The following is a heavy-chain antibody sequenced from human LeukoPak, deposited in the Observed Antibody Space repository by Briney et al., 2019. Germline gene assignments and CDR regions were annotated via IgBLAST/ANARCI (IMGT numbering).Heavy chain of an antibody. V-gene: IGHV3-49*04. J-gene: IGHJ4*02. Sequence: PGGSLRLSCTASGFTFGDYAMTWVRQAPGKGLEWVGFIASETYGGTAEYAASVKGRFTISRDDSKSIAYLQMNSLKTEDTAVYYCTRVRHCSSGQTMLFGELLCYDYWGQGTLVTVSS. CDR3: TRVRHCSSGQTMLFGELLCYDY. D-gene: IGHD3-10*02. CDR1: GFTFGDYA. CDR2: IASETYGGTA.